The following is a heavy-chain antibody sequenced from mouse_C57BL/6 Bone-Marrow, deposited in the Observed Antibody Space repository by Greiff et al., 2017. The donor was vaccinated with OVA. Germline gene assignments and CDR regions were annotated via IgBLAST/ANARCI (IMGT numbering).Heavy chain of an antibody. V-gene: IGHV1-55*01. Sequence: QVQLKQPGAELVKPGASVKMSCKASGYTFTSYWITWVKQRPGQGLEWIGDIYPGSGSTNYNEKFKSKATLTVDTSSSTAYMQLRSLTSEDSEVEVYARADSYTMDYWGQGTTVTVSS. CDR2: IYPGSGST. D-gene: IGHD2-12*01. CDR1: GYTFTSYW. CDR3: ARADSYTMDY. J-gene: IGHJ4*01.